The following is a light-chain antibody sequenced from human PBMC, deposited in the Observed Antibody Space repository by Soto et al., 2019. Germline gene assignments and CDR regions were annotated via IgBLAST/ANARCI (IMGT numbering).Light chain of an antibody. CDR2: GAS. V-gene: IGKV3-20*01. J-gene: IGKJ5*01. CDR3: QHYGSSPPIT. CDR1: QSVSSSY. Sequence: EIVMTQSPATLSVSPGERATLSCRASQSVSSSYLAWYQQKPGQAPRLLIYGASSRATGTPDRFSGSGSGTDFTLIISRLEPEDFAVYYCQHYGSSPPITFGPGTRLEIK.